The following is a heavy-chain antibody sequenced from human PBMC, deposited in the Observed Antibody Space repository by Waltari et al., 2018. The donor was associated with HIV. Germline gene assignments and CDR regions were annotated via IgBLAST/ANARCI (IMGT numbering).Heavy chain of an antibody. CDR1: GSSFRDYT. D-gene: IGHD6-19*01. CDR3: AKNQAVPEA. Sequence: QVQLVESGGGLVKHGGSLILSCAASGSSFRDYTMTWIRQTPKKDLEWVSHMSPGGVVAYADSVRGRFTTSRDNAKNLLFLEMTGLRVDDTARYYCAKNQAVPEAWGPGTRVTVS. V-gene: IGHV3-11*01. J-gene: IGHJ4*02. CDR2: MSPGGVV.